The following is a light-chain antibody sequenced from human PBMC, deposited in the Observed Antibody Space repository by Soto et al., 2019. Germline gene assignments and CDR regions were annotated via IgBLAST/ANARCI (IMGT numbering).Light chain of an antibody. V-gene: IGKV3-15*01. J-gene: IGKJ2*01. CDR2: AAS. CDR3: QQYNNWPYT. Sequence: EIAMTQSPATLSVSRGERGSLSCRASQSVSSNLAWYQQKPGQAPRLLIYAASARATGIPARFSGSGSGTDFTLTISSLQSEDFAVYYCQQYNNWPYTFGQGTKVDI. CDR1: QSVSSN.